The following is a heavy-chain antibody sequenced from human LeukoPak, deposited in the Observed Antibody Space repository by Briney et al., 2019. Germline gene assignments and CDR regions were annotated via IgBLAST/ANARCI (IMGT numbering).Heavy chain of an antibody. V-gene: IGHV3-21*01. CDR1: GFSFSTYG. D-gene: IGHD4-11*01. Sequence: GGSLRLSCAASGFSFSTYGMNWVRQAPGKGLEWVSSIKSSSAYIYYADSVKGRFTISRDNAKKSLFLQMDSLRAEDTAVYYCARAYSNYYYYMDVWGRGTTVTVSS. J-gene: IGHJ6*03. CDR3: ARAYSNYYYYMDV. CDR2: IKSSSAYI.